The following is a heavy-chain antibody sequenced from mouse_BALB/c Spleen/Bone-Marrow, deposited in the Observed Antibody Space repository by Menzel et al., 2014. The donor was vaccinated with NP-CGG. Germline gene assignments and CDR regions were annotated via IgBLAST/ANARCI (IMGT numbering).Heavy chain of an antibody. CDR3: ARVYGNYDAMDY. J-gene: IGHJ4*01. D-gene: IGHD2-1*01. V-gene: IGHV1-4*01. CDR2: INPSSGYT. Sequence: QVQLQQSGAELARPGATVKTSCRASGYTFTTYTMHWVKQRPGQGLEWIGYINPSSGYTYYNQKFKDKATLTADKSSSAAYLQLSSLTSEDSAVYCCARVYGNYDAMDYWGQGTSVTVSS. CDR1: GYTFTTYT.